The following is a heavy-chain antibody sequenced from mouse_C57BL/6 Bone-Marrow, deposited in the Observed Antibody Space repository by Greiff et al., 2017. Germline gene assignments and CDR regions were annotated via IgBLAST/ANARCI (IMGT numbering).Heavy chain of an antibody. CDR1: GYTFTSYW. CDR2: IYPSDSET. V-gene: IGHV1-61*01. J-gene: IGHJ1*03. Sequence: QVQLQQPGAELVRPGSSVKLSCKASGYTFTSYWMDWVKQRPGQGLEWIGNIYPSDSETHYNQKFKDKDTLTVDKSSSTAYMQLSSLTSEDSAVYYCAREEGYFDVWGTGTTVTVSS. CDR3: AREEGYFDV.